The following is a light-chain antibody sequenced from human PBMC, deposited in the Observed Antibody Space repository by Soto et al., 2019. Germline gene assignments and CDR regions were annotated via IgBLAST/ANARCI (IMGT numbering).Light chain of an antibody. Sequence: QSALTQPRSVSGSPGQSVTISCTGTSSDVGGYDYVSWYQQHPGKAPKLMLYDVNKRPSGVPDRFSGFKSGNTASLTISGLQAEDEADYYCCSYAGNYTYVFGTGTKVTVL. J-gene: IGLJ1*01. CDR2: DVN. CDR3: CSYAGNYTYV. V-gene: IGLV2-11*01. CDR1: SSDVGGYDY.